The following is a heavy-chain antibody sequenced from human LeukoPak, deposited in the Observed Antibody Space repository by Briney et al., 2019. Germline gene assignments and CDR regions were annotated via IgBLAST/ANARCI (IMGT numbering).Heavy chain of an antibody. V-gene: IGHV3-23*01. CDR3: ARGSPYYDSSGYRDFDY. Sequence: GGSLRLSCAASGFTFSSYAMSWVRQAPGKGLEWVSAISDSGGSTYYADSVKGRFTISRDNSKNTLYLQMNSLRAEDTAVYYCARGSPYYDSSGYRDFDYWGQGTLVTVSS. D-gene: IGHD3-22*01. CDR2: ISDSGGST. J-gene: IGHJ4*02. CDR1: GFTFSSYA.